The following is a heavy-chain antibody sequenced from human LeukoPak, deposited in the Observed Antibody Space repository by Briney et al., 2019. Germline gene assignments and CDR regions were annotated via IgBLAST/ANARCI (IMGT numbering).Heavy chain of an antibody. CDR1: GYSSSSGYY. CDR2: IYHSGST. D-gene: IGHD6-6*01. Sequence: PSETLSLTCAVSGYSSSSGYYWGWIRQPPAKGLEWIGSIYHSGSTYYNPSLKSRVTLSVDTSKNQFSLKLSSVTAADTAVYYCARHGVYSSSDDAFDIWGQGTMVTVSS. CDR3: ARHGVYSSSDDAFDI. V-gene: IGHV4-38-2*01. J-gene: IGHJ3*02.